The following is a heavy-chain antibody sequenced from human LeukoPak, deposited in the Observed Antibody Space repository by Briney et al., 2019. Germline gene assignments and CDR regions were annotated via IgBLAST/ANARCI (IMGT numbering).Heavy chain of an antibody. Sequence: PGGSLRLSCAASGFIVSHNYMTWVRQAPGKGLEWISVIYIDGTTYYADSVKGRFTISRDNAKNSLYLQMNSLRAEDTALYYCAKALSLAYCGGDCHPDAFDIWGQGTMVTVSS. V-gene: IGHV3-53*05. CDR3: AKALSLAYCGGDCHPDAFDI. D-gene: IGHD2-21*02. J-gene: IGHJ3*02. CDR2: IYIDGTT. CDR1: GFIVSHNY.